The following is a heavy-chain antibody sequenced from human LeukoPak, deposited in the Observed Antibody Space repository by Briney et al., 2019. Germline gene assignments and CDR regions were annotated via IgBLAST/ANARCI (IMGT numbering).Heavy chain of an antibody. V-gene: IGHV3-7*03. CDR3: VKDMNPGGADV. D-gene: IGHD3-10*01. Sequence: GGSLRLSCDASKFTLNYYWMSWVRQAPGKGLEWVANIKQDGSEEYNVDSVKGRFTVSRDSAKDSLYLQMNSLRPEDTALYYCVKDMNPGGADVWGQGTTVTVSS. CDR1: KFTLNYYW. CDR2: IKQDGSEE. J-gene: IGHJ6*02.